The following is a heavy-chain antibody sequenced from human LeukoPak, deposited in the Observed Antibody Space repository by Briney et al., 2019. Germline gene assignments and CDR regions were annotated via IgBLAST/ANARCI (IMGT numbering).Heavy chain of an antibody. V-gene: IGHV3-30*18. D-gene: IGHD3-10*01. Sequence: GGSLRLSCAASGFTFSSYGMHWVRQAPGKGLEWVAVISYDGSNKYYADSVKGRFTISRDNSKNTLYLQMNSLRAEDTAVYYCAKGGITMVRAPDWFDPWGQGTLVTVSS. J-gene: IGHJ5*02. CDR3: AKGGITMVRAPDWFDP. CDR1: GFTFSSYG. CDR2: ISYDGSNK.